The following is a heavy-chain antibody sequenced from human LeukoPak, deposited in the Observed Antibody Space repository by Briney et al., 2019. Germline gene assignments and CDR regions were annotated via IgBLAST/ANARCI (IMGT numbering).Heavy chain of an antibody. CDR2: ISSSYTT. J-gene: IGHJ4*02. V-gene: IGHV3-48*03. CDR3: ARDPENGALDY. Sequence: GGSLRLSCVTSGFTFSTYGINWVRQAPGKGLQWVSYISSSYTTMYADSVRGRFTISRDNAENLLYLQMNSLRADDTGIYYCARDPENGALDYWGQGTLVTVSS. D-gene: IGHD4-17*01. CDR1: GFTFSTYG.